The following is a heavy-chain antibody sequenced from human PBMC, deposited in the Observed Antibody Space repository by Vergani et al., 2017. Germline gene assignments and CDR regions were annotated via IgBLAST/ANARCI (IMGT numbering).Heavy chain of an antibody. CDR3: AAGVGNYYDSSGYTAFDI. Sequence: QMPLVQSGPEVKKPGTSVKVSCKASGFTFTSSAMQGVRQARGQRLEWIGWIVVGSGNTNYAQKFQERVTITRDMSTSTAYMELSSLRSEDTAWYYCAAGVGNYYDSSGYTAFDIWGQGTMVTVSS. CDR1: GFTFTSSA. D-gene: IGHD3-22*01. V-gene: IGHV1-58*02. CDR2: IVVGSGNT. J-gene: IGHJ3*02.